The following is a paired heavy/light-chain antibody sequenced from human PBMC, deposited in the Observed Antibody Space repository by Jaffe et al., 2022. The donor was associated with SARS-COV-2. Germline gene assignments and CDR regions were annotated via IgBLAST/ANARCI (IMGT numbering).Heavy chain of an antibody. V-gene: IGHV3-23*01. D-gene: IGHD6-19*01. Sequence: EVQLLESGGDLVQPGGSLRLSCAASGFTFSSYAMSWVRQAPGKGLEWVSAISASGGATYYADSVKGRFTISRDKSKNTLYLQMNSLRVEDMAVYYCAKDAYNSGWYYFDYWGQGTLVTVSS. CDR1: GFTFSSYA. CDR3: AKDAYNSGWYYFDY. CDR2: ISASGGAT. J-gene: IGHJ4*02.
Light chain of an antibody. Sequence: EIVLTQSPGTLSLSPGERATLSCRASQSVSSTYLAWYQQKRGQAPRLLIYGASGRATGIPDRFSGSGSGTDFTLTISRLEPEDFAVYYCQQYGSSTISFGQGTRLEIK. CDR3: QQYGSSTIS. V-gene: IGKV3-20*01. CDR2: GAS. CDR1: QSVSSTY. J-gene: IGKJ5*01.